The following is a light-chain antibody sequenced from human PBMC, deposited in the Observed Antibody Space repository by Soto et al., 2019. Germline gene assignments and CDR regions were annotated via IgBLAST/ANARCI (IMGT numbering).Light chain of an antibody. J-gene: IGLJ2*01. CDR2: EVT. CDR3: CPYALGDIPVV. Sequence: QSVLTQPASVSGSPGQSVTISCTGSSINVEKYNLVSWYQQHPGKAPTLIIYEVTQRPSGVSSRFSGSKSGNTASLTISGLQAEDEADYYCCPYALGDIPVVFGGGTKLTVL. V-gene: IGLV2-23*02. CDR1: SINVEKYNL.